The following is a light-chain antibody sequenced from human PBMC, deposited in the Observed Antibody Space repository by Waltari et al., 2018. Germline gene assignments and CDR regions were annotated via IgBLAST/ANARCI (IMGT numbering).Light chain of an antibody. J-gene: IGLJ2*01. V-gene: IGLV6-57*04. Sequence: NFMLTQPHSESESPGKTVTISCTRSSGSIDSNYVQWYQQRPGSAPTTVFYEETQRPSGVPDRFSGSIDSSTNSASLTISGLKTEDEADYYCQSYDSNNPVVFGGGTKLTVL. CDR2: EET. CDR3: QSYDSNNPVV. CDR1: SGSIDSNY.